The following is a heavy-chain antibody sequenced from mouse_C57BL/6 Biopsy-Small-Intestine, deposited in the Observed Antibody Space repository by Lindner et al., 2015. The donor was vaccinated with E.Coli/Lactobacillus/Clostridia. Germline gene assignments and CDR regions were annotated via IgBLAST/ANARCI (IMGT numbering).Heavy chain of an antibody. CDR2: ISRGGGTF. Sequence: VQLQESGGGLVKPGGSLKLSCAASEFTFSDYGMHWVRQAPEKGLEWVAYISRGGGTFYYADTVKGRFTISRDNAKNTLFLQMTSLRSEDTAIYYCARPRYYALDYWGQGTSVTVSS. CDR1: EFTFSDYG. V-gene: IGHV5-17*01. J-gene: IGHJ4*01. CDR3: ARPRYYALDY.